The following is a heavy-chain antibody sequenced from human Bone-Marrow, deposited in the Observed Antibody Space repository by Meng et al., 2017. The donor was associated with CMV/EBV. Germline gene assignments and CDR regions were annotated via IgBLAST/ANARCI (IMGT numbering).Heavy chain of an antibody. Sequence: GESLKISCAASGFTFSSYAMHWVRQAPGKGLEWVAVISYDGSNKYYADSVKGRFTISRDNSKNTLYLQMNNLRAEDTAVYYCAREALTYYYDSSPLYGMDVWGQGTTVTVSS. CDR2: ISYDGSNK. J-gene: IGHJ6*02. D-gene: IGHD3-22*01. CDR1: GFTFSSYA. CDR3: AREALTYYYDSSPLYGMDV. V-gene: IGHV3-30*04.